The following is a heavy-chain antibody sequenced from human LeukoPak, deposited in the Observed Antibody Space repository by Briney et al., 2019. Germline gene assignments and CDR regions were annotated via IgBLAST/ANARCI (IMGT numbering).Heavy chain of an antibody. Sequence: SETLSLTCAVDGESFSGSYLNWVRQPPGKGLEWIGSIYRSGSTFYNPSLKSRVTISLDTSKNQFSLKLSSVTAADTAVYFCARGTYGYYMDVWGKGTTVTVSS. D-gene: IGHD4-17*01. J-gene: IGHJ6*03. V-gene: IGHV4-38-2*01. CDR1: GESFSGSY. CDR2: IYRSGST. CDR3: ARGTYGYYMDV.